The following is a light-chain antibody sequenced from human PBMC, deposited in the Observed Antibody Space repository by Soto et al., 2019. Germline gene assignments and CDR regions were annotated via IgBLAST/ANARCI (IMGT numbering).Light chain of an antibody. J-gene: IGKJ4*01. CDR3: QQRSNWPLT. V-gene: IGKV3-11*01. CDR2: DAS. Sequence: EIVLTQSPATLSLSPGERATLSCRASQSVSSYLAWYQQKPGQAPRRLIYDASNRATGIPARFSGSGSGTAFTLTISSLEPEDFAVYYCQQRSNWPLTFGGGTKVEIK. CDR1: QSVSSY.